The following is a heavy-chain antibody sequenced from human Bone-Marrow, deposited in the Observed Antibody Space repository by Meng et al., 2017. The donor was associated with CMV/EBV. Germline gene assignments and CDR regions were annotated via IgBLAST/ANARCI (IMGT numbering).Heavy chain of an antibody. CDR3: ARAPLTRLYYYYGMDV. J-gene: IGHJ6*02. CDR2: MNPNSGNT. Sequence: ASVKVSCKASGYTFTSYDINWVRQATGQGLEWMGWMNPNSGNTGYAQKFQGRVTMTRNTSISTAYMELSSLRSEDTAVYYCARAPLTRLYYYYGMDVWGQGTTVTVSS. D-gene: IGHD6-25*01. CDR1: GYTFTSYD. V-gene: IGHV1-8*01.